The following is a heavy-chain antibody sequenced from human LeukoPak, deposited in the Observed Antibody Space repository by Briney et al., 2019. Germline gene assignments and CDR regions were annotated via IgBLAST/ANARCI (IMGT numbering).Heavy chain of an antibody. CDR3: AKETDFWSGYCDY. CDR1: GFTFSTYS. D-gene: IGHD3-3*01. CDR2: ISSDSNYI. Sequence: GGSLRLSCAASGFTFSTYSMNWVRQAPGKGLEWVSSISSDSNYIYYADSLKGRFTISRDNAKNSLYLQMISLRAEDTAVYYCAKETDFWSGYCDYWGQGTLVTVSS. V-gene: IGHV3-21*01. J-gene: IGHJ4*02.